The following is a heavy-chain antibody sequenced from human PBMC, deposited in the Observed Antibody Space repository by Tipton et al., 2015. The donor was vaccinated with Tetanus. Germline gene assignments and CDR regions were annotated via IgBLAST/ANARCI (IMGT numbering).Heavy chain of an antibody. CDR3: ARDRGVRGGYYYYHGMDV. J-gene: IGHJ6*02. CDR2: ISNSGST. V-gene: IGHV4-31*03. D-gene: IGHD3-10*01. CDR1: SGSIDSYY. Sequence: TLSLTCTVSSGSIDSYYWSWIRQHPGEGLEWIGYISNSGSTYYNPSLKSRVTISVDTSQKQISLKVNSVTAADTAVYYCARDRGVRGGYYYYHGMDVWGQGTTVTVSS.